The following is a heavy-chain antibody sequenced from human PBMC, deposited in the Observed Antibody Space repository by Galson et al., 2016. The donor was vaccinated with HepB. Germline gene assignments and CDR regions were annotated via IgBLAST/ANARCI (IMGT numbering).Heavy chain of an antibody. J-gene: IGHJ4*02. CDR3: ARHHGSGSYWDYFDY. Sequence: SLRLSCAASGFTFSSYWMHWVRQAPGKGLEWVANIKQDGSGKYYVDSVKGRFTISRDNAKNSLYLQMNSLRAEDTAVYYCARHHGSGSYWDYFDYWGQGTLVTVSS. D-gene: IGHD3-10*01. V-gene: IGHV3-7*03. CDR2: IKQDGSGK. CDR1: GFTFSSYW.